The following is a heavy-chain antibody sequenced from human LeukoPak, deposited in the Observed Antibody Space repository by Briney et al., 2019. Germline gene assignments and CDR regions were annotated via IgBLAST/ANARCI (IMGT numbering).Heavy chain of an antibody. CDR2: ITGTGGR. Sequence: PGKSLRLSCAASGFTFNNYGMHWVRQAPGKGLEWVSIITGTGGRYYGDSVKGRFILSRDNSKNTVYMQMSSLRAEDTATYYCAKDYCRDGNCPFPFLDSWGQGTLVTVSS. J-gene: IGHJ4*02. D-gene: IGHD2-15*01. V-gene: IGHV3-NL1*01. CDR3: AKDYCRDGNCPFPFLDS. CDR1: GFTFNNYG.